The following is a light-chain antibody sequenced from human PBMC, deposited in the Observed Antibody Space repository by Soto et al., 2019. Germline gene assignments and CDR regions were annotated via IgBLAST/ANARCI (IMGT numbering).Light chain of an antibody. CDR1: SNDVGGYKY. V-gene: IGLV2-8*01. Sequence: QSVLTQPASVSGSPGQSITISCTGTSNDVGGYKYVSWHQQHPGKAPKLMIYEVTKRPSGVPDRFSGSKSGNTASLTVSGLQAEDEADYYCSSYAGSNNFVFGTGTKLTVL. J-gene: IGLJ1*01. CDR2: EVT. CDR3: SSYAGSNNFV.